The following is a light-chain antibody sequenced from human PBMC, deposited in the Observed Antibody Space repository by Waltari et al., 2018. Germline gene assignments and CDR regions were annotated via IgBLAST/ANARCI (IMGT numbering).Light chain of an antibody. CDR3: SSYTISSTLWV. CDR1: NSDVGGYNY. Sequence: QSALTQPASVPGSPGQSITISCTGTNSDVGGYNYVSWYQQHPGKAPRLMIYDVTNRPSGVSNRFSGSKSGNTASLTISGLQAEDEADYYCSSYTISSTLWVFGGGTKLTVL. V-gene: IGLV2-14*03. J-gene: IGLJ3*02. CDR2: DVT.